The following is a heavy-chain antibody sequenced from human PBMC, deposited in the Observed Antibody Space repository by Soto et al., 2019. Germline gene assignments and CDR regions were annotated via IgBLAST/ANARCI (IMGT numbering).Heavy chain of an antibody. CDR2: IDPSDSYT. D-gene: IGHD2-2*01. V-gene: IGHV5-10-1*01. CDR3: ARPASHCSSTSCYQYYGMDV. Sequence: PGESLKISCNGSGCSFTSYWISWVRQMPGKGLEWMGRIDPSDSYTNYSPSFQGHVTISADKSISTAYLQWSSLKASDTAMYYCARPASHCSSTSCYQYYGMDVWGQGTTVTVSS. CDR1: GCSFTSYW. J-gene: IGHJ6*02.